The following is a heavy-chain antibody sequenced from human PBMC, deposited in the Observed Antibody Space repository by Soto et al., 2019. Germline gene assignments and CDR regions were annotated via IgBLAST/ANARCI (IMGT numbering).Heavy chain of an antibody. V-gene: IGHV1-18*01. CDR1: GYTFTIYG. CDR3: ARVVCSSTSCDNWFDP. Sequence: ASVKVSCKASGYTFTIYGISWVRQAPGQGLEWMGWISAYNGNTNYAQKLQGRVTMTTDTSTSTAYMELRSLRSDDTAVYYCARVVCSSTSCDNWFDPLGQGTLVTGSS. J-gene: IGHJ5*02. CDR2: ISAYNGNT. D-gene: IGHD2-2*01.